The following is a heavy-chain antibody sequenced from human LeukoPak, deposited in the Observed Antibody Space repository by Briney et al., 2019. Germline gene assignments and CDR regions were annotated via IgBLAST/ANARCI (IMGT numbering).Heavy chain of an antibody. Sequence: PGGSLRLSCATSGFTYSSCVMAWVRQAPGKGLEWVSSISGSGGSTYYADSVKGRFTTSRDNSMNTLYLQMNSLTAEDTAVYYCAKRHCSSTHCYAFDYWGQGTLVTVSS. V-gene: IGHV3-23*01. CDR1: GFTYSSCV. CDR3: AKRHCSSTHCYAFDY. D-gene: IGHD2-2*01. J-gene: IGHJ4*02. CDR2: ISGSGGST.